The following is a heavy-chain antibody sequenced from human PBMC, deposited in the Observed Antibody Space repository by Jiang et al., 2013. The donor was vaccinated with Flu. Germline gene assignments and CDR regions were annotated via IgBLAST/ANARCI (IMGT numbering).Heavy chain of an antibody. D-gene: IGHD1-26*01. CDR3: ARPHSLLNYAMDV. V-gene: IGHV4-39*01. CDR2: IYYTGST. Sequence: GSGLVKPSETLSLTCSVSGGSITTSSYYWGWIRQSPGKGLEWIGSIYYTGSTYYNPSLKSRVTIFADRSKNQFSLKLSSVTASDTAVYYCARPHSLLNYAMDVWGQGTTVTVS. J-gene: IGHJ6*02. CDR1: GGSITTSSYY.